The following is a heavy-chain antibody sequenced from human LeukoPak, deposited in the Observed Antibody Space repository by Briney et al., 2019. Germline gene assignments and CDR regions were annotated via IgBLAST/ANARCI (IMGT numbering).Heavy chain of an antibody. CDR3: ARASYYDSSGYYYTRYYFDY. Sequence: ASVKVSCKASGGTFSSYAINWVRQAPGQGLEWMGWINPNSGGTNYAQKFQGRVTMTRDTSISTAYMELSRLRSDDTAVYYCARASYYDSSGYYYTRYYFDYWGQGTLVTVSS. V-gene: IGHV1-2*02. CDR1: GGTFSSYA. D-gene: IGHD3-22*01. J-gene: IGHJ4*02. CDR2: INPNSGGT.